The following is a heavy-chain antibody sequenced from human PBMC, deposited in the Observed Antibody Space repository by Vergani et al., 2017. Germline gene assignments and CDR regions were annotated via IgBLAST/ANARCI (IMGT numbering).Heavy chain of an antibody. D-gene: IGHD5-18*01. J-gene: IGHJ5*02. CDR2: IIPILGTA. CDR3: ARDVGSYGYEYNRGAAPGHLNWFDP. Sequence: QVQLVQSGAEVKKPGSSVKVSCKASGGTFSSYAISWVRQAPGQGLEWMGRIIPILGTANYAQKFQGRVTITADESTSTAYMELSSLRSEDTAVYYCARDVGSYGYEYNRGAAPGHLNWFDPWGQGTLVTVSS. V-gene: IGHV1-69*11. CDR1: GGTFSSYA.